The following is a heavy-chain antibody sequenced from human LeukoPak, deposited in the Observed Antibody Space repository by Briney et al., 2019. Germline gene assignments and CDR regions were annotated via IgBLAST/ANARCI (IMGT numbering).Heavy chain of an antibody. D-gene: IGHD1-1*01. Sequence: QTGGSLRLSCAASGFTFSSYSMNWVRQAPGKGLEWVSDISSSSSTIYYADSVKGRFTISRDNAKNSLYLEMNSLRAEDTAVYYCARGRVSSSTWYSTYYYYFYMDVWGKGTTVTVSS. CDR1: GFTFSSYS. CDR2: ISSSSSTI. V-gene: IGHV3-48*01. J-gene: IGHJ6*03. CDR3: ARGRVSSSTWYSTYYYYFYMDV.